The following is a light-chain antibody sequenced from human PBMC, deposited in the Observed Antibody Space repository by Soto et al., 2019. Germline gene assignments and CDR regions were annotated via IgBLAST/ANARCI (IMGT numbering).Light chain of an antibody. CDR1: SSDVGGYNY. CDR2: DVS. Sequence: QSVLTQPRSVSGSPGQSVTISCTGTSSDVGGYNYVSWYQQHPGKAPKVMIYDVSERPSGVTDRFSGSKSGNTASLTISGLQAEDEADYYCCSYAGSPTYVLGTGTKLTVL. CDR3: CSYAGSPTYV. V-gene: IGLV2-11*01. J-gene: IGLJ1*01.